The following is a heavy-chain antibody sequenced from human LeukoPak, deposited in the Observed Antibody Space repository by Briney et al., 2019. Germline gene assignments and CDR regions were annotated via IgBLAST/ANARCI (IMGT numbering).Heavy chain of an antibody. V-gene: IGHV3-11*04. J-gene: IGHJ3*02. Sequence: GGSLRLSCAASGFCFSDYYMNWIRQAPGKGLEWVSYISGSGSVTYLADSVKGRFTVSKDSARNSLYLQMNSLRAEDSAVYFCARSRGFSISDSFNIWGQGTMVTVSS. CDR2: ISGSGSVT. CDR3: ARSRGFSISDSFNI. CDR1: GFCFSDYY. D-gene: IGHD2-21*01.